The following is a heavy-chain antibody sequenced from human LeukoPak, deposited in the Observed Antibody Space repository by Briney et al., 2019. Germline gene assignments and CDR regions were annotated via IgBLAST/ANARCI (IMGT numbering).Heavy chain of an antibody. CDR2: IYYTGNT. Sequence: PSETLSLTCSVSGGSISSYYWSWIRQPPGKGLEWIGYIYYTGNTNYNPSLRSRVTISVDTSKDQFSLRLTSLTAADTAVYYCARAGLNDYGASYYFDYWGQGTLVTVSS. CDR3: ARAGLNDYGASYYFDY. CDR1: GGSISSYY. V-gene: IGHV4-59*08. D-gene: IGHD4-17*01. J-gene: IGHJ4*02.